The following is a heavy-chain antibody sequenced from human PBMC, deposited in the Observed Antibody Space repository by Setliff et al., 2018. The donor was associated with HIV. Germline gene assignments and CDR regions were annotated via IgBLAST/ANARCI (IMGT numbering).Heavy chain of an antibody. V-gene: IGHV4-31*03. J-gene: IGHJ6*03. D-gene: IGHD3-22*01. CDR2: NYYMGST. Sequence: PSETLSLTCTVSGCSINSGGYFWSWIRQLPGKGLEWIGYNYYMGSTFYNPSLKIRVSISVDTGKNQFSLKLTSVTAADTAVYYCARAEGYYDNIVNHGRYYHYYMDVWGKGTTVTVSS. CDR3: ARAEGYYDNIVNHGRYYHYYMDV. CDR1: GCSINSGGYF.